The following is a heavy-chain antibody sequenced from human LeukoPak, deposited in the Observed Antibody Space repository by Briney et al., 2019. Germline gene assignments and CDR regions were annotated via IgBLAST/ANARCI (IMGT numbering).Heavy chain of an antibody. CDR1: GFDFTSYV. CDR2: ITACSSYI. V-gene: IGHV3-21*01. Sequence: PGGSLRLSCEVSGFDFTSYVMTWVRQAPGKGLEWVSSITACSSYIDYTPSVEGRFTISRDNSKNSLFLHMNSLRAEDTALYYCARVGVPATNTPAFDYWGQGTLVTVSS. CDR3: ARVGVPATNTPAFDY. J-gene: IGHJ4*02. D-gene: IGHD2-15*01.